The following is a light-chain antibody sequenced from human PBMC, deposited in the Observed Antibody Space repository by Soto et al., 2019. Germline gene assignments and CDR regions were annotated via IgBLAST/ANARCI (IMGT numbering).Light chain of an antibody. V-gene: IGKV3-15*01. Sequence: EILLTQSPGTLSLTPGETATLSCSASQTVSNKLAWYRQYPGQAPWLLIYGASSRATGIPSRFSGSGSGTEFTLTISSLQSEDFAVYYCQQYNNWPPWTFGQGPKV. CDR2: GAS. CDR3: QQYNNWPPWT. J-gene: IGKJ1*01. CDR1: QTVSNK.